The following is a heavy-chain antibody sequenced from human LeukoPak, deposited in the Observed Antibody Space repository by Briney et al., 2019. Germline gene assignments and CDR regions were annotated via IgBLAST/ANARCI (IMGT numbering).Heavy chain of an antibody. V-gene: IGHV3-21*01. Sequence: PGGSLRLSCAASGFTFNTYNMNWVRQAPGKGLEWVSSISSSSSSYIYYADSVKGRFTISRDNAKYSLYLQMNSLRAEDTAVYYCAREHSGYDFPGRDYYYMDVWGKGTTVTVSS. CDR2: ISSSSSSYI. J-gene: IGHJ6*03. D-gene: IGHD5-12*01. CDR3: AREHSGYDFPGRDYYYMDV. CDR1: GFTFNTYN.